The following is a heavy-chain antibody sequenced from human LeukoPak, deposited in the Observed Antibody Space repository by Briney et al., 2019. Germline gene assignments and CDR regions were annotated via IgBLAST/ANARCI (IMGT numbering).Heavy chain of an antibody. CDR1: GYTFTSYD. CDR2: MNPNSGNT. CDR3: ARGGLRYFDWLLYPFDY. Sequence: ASVKVSCKASGYTFTSYDINWVRQATGQGLEWMGWMNPNSGNTGYAQKFQGRVTMTRNTFISTAYMELSSLRSEDTAVYYCARGGLRYFDWLLYPFDYWGQGTLVTVSS. D-gene: IGHD3-9*01. J-gene: IGHJ4*02. V-gene: IGHV1-8*01.